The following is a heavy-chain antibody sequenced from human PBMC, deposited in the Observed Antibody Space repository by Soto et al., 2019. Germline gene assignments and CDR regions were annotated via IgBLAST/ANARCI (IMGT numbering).Heavy chain of an antibody. D-gene: IGHD2-2*01. J-gene: IGHJ6*02. CDR1: GFTVSSNY. CDR3: ARDHLYCISTSCSNEYGMDV. CDR2: IYSGGST. Sequence: GGSLRLSCAASGFTVSSNYMSWVRQAPGKGLEWVSVIYSGGSTYYADSVKGRFTISRDNSKNTLYLQMNSLRAEDTAVYYCARDHLYCISTSCSNEYGMDVWGQGTTVNVSS. V-gene: IGHV3-53*01.